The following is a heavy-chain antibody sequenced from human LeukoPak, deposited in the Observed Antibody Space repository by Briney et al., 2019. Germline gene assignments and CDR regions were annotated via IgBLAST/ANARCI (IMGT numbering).Heavy chain of an antibody. CDR3: AGRGTAMDS. D-gene: IGHD5-18*01. CDR1: GGSISSYY. CDR2: IYYSGST. Sequence: SETLSLTCTVSGGSISSYYWSWIRQPLGKGLEWIGYIYYSGSTNYNPSLKSRVTISVDTSKNQFSLKLSSVTAADTAVYYCAGRGTAMDSWGQGTLVTVSS. J-gene: IGHJ5*02. V-gene: IGHV4-59*01.